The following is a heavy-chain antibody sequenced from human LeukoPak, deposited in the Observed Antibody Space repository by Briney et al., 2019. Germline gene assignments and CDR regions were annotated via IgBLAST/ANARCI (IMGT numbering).Heavy chain of an antibody. V-gene: IGHV4-39*07. D-gene: IGHD6-13*01. CDR2: ISYSGTT. CDR3: AREEGYSSSWYGGYYYYYMDV. J-gene: IGHJ6*03. CDR1: GGSISSRPYY. Sequence: SETLSLTCTVSGGSISSRPYYWGWVRQPPGKGLEWIGTISYSGTTYYSPSLKSRVTISLDTSKNQFSLKLSSVTAADTAVYYCAREEGYSSSWYGGYYYYYMDVWGKGTTVTISS.